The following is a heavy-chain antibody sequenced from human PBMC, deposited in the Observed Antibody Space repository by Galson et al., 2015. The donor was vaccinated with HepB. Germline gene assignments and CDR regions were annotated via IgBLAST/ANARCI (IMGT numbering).Heavy chain of an antibody. CDR2: ISSDGSKN. V-gene: IGHV3-30*04. CDR1: GFTFRTYT. CDR3: ARAENCGGGECWLVDS. D-gene: IGHD2-21*01. J-gene: IGHJ5*01. Sequence: SLRLSCAASGFTFRTYTFHWFRQAPGKGLEWVALISSDGSKNNYADSARGRFTISRDNSRNTVYLQMSSLRPEDTAVYYCARAENCGGGECWLVDSWGLGTLVTVSS.